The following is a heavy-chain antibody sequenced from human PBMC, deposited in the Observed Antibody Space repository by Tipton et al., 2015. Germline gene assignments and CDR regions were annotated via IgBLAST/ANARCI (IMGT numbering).Heavy chain of an antibody. CDR3: ARDPHYGDYISDYYYYGMDV. CDR2: VDGDGYTT. V-gene: IGHV3-74*01. J-gene: IGHJ6*02. D-gene: IGHD4-17*01. Sequence: GSLRLSCTASGFSFDNYGMHWVRQAPGKGLVWVSRVDGDGYTTTYADSVKGRFTISRDNVKNSLYLQMNSLRAEDTAVYYCARDPHYGDYISDYYYYGMDVWGQGTTVTVSS. CDR1: GFSFDNYG.